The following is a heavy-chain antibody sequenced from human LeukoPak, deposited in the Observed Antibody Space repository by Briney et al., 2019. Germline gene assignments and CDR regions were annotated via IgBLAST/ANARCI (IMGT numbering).Heavy chain of an antibody. CDR1: GFTFSSYS. J-gene: IGHJ4*02. D-gene: IGHD2-2*01. CDR2: ISSSSSYI. V-gene: IGHV3-21*01. CDR3: ARDTYCSSTSCYPDY. Sequence: GGSLRLSCAASGFTFSSYSMNWVRQAPGKGLEWVSSISSSSSYIYYADSVKGRFTISRDNAKNSLYLQMSSLRAEDTAVYYCARDTYCSSTSCYPDYWGQGTLVTVSS.